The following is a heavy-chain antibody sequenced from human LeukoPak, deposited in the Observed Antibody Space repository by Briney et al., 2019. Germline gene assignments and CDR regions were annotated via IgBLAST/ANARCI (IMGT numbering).Heavy chain of an antibody. CDR2: INPNSGGT. D-gene: IGHD2-2*01. CDR3: ATSRGYCSSASCTPFDY. CDR1: GYTLTRYY. V-gene: IGHV1-2*02. Sequence: ASMKVSCKASGYTLTRYYIHRVRQAPGQRLEWIGWINPNSGGTNYAQKFQGRVTMTRDTSISTAYMELSRLRSDDTAVFYCATSRGYCSSASCTPFDYWGQGTLVTVSS. J-gene: IGHJ4*02.